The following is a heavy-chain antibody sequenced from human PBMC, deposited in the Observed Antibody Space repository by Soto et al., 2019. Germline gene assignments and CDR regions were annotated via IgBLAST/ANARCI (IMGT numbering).Heavy chain of an antibody. Sequence: ASVKVSCKASGYTFSSYYIHWVRQAPGQGLEWIGIINPNGGSTNYAQNFKGRLTVTRDTSTATVYMDLSALTSDDTAVYYCAREVLDTAMGTSTTMDVWGKGTTVTVSS. CDR3: AREVLDTAMGTSTTMDV. CDR1: GYTFSSYY. D-gene: IGHD5-18*01. J-gene: IGHJ6*04. CDR2: INPNGGST. V-gene: IGHV1-46*01.